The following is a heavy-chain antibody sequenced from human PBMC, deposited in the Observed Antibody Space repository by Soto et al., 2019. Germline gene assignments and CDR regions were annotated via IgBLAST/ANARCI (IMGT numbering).Heavy chain of an antibody. D-gene: IGHD6-13*01. Sequence: QVQLVESGGGLVKPGGSLRLSCAASGFTFSDYYMSWIRQAPGKGLEWVSYISSSSSYTNYADSVKGRFTISRDNAKNSLYLQMNSLRAEDTAVYYCARDGGQQLDNSPTGYWGQGTLVTVSS. CDR2: ISSSSSYT. J-gene: IGHJ4*02. V-gene: IGHV3-11*05. CDR3: ARDGGQQLDNSPTGY. CDR1: GFTFSDYY.